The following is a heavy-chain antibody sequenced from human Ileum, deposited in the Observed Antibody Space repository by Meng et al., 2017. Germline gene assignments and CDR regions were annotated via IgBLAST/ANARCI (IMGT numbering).Heavy chain of an antibody. V-gene: IGHV4-30-4*01. Sequence: QVQLQESGPGLVKPSQTLSPTCTVSGGSISSGDYYWSWIRQPPGKGLEWIGYIYYSGSTYYNPSLKSRLTISVDTSKNQFSPKLSSVTAADTAVYYCARDRDSSGYYPYWGQGTLVTVSS. CDR2: IYYSGST. D-gene: IGHD3-22*01. CDR1: GGSISSGDYY. J-gene: IGHJ4*02. CDR3: ARDRDSSGYYPY.